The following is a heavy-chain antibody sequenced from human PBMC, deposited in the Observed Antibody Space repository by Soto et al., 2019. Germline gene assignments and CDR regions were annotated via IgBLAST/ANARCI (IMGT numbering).Heavy chain of an antibody. V-gene: IGHV3-66*01. CDR1: GFTVSSNY. CDR2: IYSGGST. CDR3: ARTCSGGTCSFDY. Sequence: PGGSLRLSCAASGFTVSSNYMSWVRQAPGKGLEWVSVIYSGGSTYYADSVKGRFTISRDNSENTLYLQMNSLRAEDTAVYYCARTCSGGTCSFDYWGQETLVTFSS. J-gene: IGHJ4*02. D-gene: IGHD2-15*01.